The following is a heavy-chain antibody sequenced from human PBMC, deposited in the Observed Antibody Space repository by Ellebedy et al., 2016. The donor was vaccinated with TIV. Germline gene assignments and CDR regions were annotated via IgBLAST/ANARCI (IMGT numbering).Heavy chain of an antibody. D-gene: IGHD6-25*01. CDR2: IYPGDSDT. J-gene: IGHJ4*02. V-gene: IGHV5-51*01. CDR1: GYSFTSYW. CDR3: ARRRTIVAAGGPFDY. Sequence: GESLKISCKGSGYSFTSYWIGWVRQMPGKGLGWMGIIYPGDSDTRYSPSFQGQVTISADKSISTAYLQWSSLKASDTAMYYCARRRTIVAAGGPFDYWGQGTLVTVSS.